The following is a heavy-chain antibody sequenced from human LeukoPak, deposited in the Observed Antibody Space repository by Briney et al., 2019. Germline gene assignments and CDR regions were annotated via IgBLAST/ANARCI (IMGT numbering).Heavy chain of an antibody. CDR2: ISSSGSTI. D-gene: IGHD6-13*01. Sequence: GGSLRLSCAASGFTFSDYYMSWIRQAPGKGLEWVSYISSSGSTIYYADSVEGRFTISRDNAKNSLYLQMNSLRAEDTAVYYCARDQGSSSWYSLYYYYGMDVWGQGTTVTVSS. V-gene: IGHV3-11*01. CDR1: GFTFSDYY. J-gene: IGHJ6*02. CDR3: ARDQGSSSWYSLYYYYGMDV.